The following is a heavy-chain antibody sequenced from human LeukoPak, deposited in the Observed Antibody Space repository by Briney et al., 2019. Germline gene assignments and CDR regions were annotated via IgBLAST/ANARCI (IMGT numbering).Heavy chain of an antibody. D-gene: IGHD1-14*01. CDR1: GYSISSGYY. Sequence: SETLSLTCTVSGYSISSGYYWGWIRQPPGKGLEWIGSIYHSGSTYYNPSLKSRVTISVDTSKNQFSLKLTSVTAADTAVYYCARHRGYYFDYWGQGTLVTVSS. J-gene: IGHJ4*02. CDR3: ARHRGYYFDY. V-gene: IGHV4-38-2*02. CDR2: IYHSGST.